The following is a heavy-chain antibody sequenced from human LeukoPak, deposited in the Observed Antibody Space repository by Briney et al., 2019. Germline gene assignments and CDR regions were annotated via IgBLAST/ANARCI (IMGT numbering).Heavy chain of an antibody. J-gene: IGHJ6*03. Sequence: PSETLSLTCTVSGGSISSGSYYWSSIRQPAGKGLEWIGRIYTSGSTNYNPSLKSRVTISVDTSKNQFSLKLSSVTAADTAVYYCARWNYSYYYMDVWGKGTTVTVSS. V-gene: IGHV4-61*02. CDR1: GGSISSGSYY. CDR3: ARWNYSYYYMDV. CDR2: IYTSGST.